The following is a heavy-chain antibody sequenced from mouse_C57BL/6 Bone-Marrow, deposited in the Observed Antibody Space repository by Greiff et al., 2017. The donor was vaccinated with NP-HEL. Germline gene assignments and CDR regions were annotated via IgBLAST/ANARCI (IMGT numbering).Heavy chain of an antibody. CDR2: ISSGSSTI. V-gene: IGHV5-17*01. J-gene: IGHJ4*01. Sequence: EVQVVESGGGLVKPGGSLKLSCAASGFTFSDYGMHWVRQAPEKGLEWVAYISSGSSTIYYADTVKGRFTLSRDNAKNTLFLQMTSLRSEDTAMYYCARVYYYGSSYGYYAMDYWGQGTSVTVSS. CDR3: ARVYYYGSSYGYYAMDY. D-gene: IGHD1-1*01. CDR1: GFTFSDYG.